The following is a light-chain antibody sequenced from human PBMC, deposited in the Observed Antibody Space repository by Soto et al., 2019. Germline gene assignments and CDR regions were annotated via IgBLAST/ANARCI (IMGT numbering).Light chain of an antibody. Sequence: QSALTQPRSVSGSPGQSVTISCTGTSRDVGAYNYVSWYQQHPGKAPKLIIYDVSKWPSGVPDRFSGSKSGNTASLTISGLQAEDEADYYCCSSAGSSTVIFGGGTKLTAL. CDR1: SRDVGAYNY. V-gene: IGLV2-11*01. J-gene: IGLJ2*01. CDR2: DVS. CDR3: CSSAGSSTVI.